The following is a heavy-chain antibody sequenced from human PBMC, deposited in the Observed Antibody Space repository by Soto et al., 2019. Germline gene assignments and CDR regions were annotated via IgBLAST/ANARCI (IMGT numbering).Heavy chain of an antibody. J-gene: IGHJ4*02. CDR3: ARGALYSSSWYYFDY. V-gene: IGHV3-66*01. Sequence: GGSLRLSCAASGFTFSSNYMSWVRQAPGKGLEWVSVIYSGGSTYYADSVKGRFTISRDNSKNTLYLQMNSLRAEDTAVYYCARGALYSSSWYYFDYWGQGTLVTVSS. D-gene: IGHD6-13*01. CDR1: GFTFSSNY. CDR2: IYSGGST.